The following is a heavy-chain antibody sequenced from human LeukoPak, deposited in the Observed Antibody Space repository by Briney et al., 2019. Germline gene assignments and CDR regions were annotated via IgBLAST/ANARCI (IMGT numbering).Heavy chain of an antibody. CDR1: GFTFSSYS. CDR2: ISSSSSTI. CDR3: ARDRSYYDSSGYR. D-gene: IGHD3-22*01. V-gene: IGHV3-48*01. J-gene: IGHJ4*02. Sequence: GGSLRLSCAASGFTFSSYSMNWVRQAPGKGLEWVSYISSSSSTIYYADSVKGRFTISRDNAKNSLYLQMNSLRAEDTAVYYCARDRSYYDSSGYRWGQGTLVTVSS.